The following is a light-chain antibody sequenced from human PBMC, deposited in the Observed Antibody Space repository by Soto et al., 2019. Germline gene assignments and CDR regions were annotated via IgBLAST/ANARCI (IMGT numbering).Light chain of an antibody. V-gene: IGLV1-40*01. Sequence: QSVLTPPPSVSGAPGQRVSISCTGSTSNIGAPYDVHWYQHLPGTAPKLLIYGDNNRPSGVPNRFSGSKSGTSASLAITRLQAEDEADYYCQSYDISLHSYVFGTGTKVTVL. CDR3: QSYDISLHSYV. CDR2: GDN. CDR1: TSNIGAPYD. J-gene: IGLJ1*01.